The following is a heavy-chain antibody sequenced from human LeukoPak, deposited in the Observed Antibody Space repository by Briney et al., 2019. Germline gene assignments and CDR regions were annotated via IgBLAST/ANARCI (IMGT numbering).Heavy chain of an antibody. D-gene: IGHD6-13*01. CDR1: GGSISSYY. Sequence: SETLSLTCTVSGGSISSYYWSWIRQPPGEGLEWIGYIYYSGSTNYTPSHKSRVTISVDTSKNQFSLKLISVTAADTAVYYCARLHSSSWYSQGKDGMDVWGQGTTVTVSS. CDR2: IYYSGST. V-gene: IGHV4-59*01. J-gene: IGHJ6*02. CDR3: ARLHSSSWYSQGKDGMDV.